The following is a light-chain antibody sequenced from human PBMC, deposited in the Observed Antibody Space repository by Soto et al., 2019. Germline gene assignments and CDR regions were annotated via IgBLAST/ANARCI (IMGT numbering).Light chain of an antibody. CDR1: SGNIASNF. Sequence: NFMLTQPHSVSESPGKTVTISCTRSSGNIASNFVQWYQQRPGSAPTTVIYEDNQRPSGVPDRFSGSIDSSSNSASLTISGLKTEDDADYYCQSYDSSNSWVFGGGTKLTVL. V-gene: IGLV6-57*03. J-gene: IGLJ3*02. CDR2: EDN. CDR3: QSYDSSNSWV.